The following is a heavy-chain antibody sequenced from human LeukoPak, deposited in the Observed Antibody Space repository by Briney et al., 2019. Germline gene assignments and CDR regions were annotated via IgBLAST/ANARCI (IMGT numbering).Heavy chain of an antibody. D-gene: IGHD3-3*01. Sequence: PSETLSLTCTVSGGSISSYYWSWIRQPPGKGLEWLGYIYYSGSTNYNPALKSRVTISVDTSKNQFSLKLSSVTAADTAVYYCARGRQYYDFWSGLFDPWGQGTLVTVSS. CDR2: IYYSGST. CDR3: ARGRQYYDFWSGLFDP. V-gene: IGHV4-59*12. J-gene: IGHJ5*02. CDR1: GGSISSYY.